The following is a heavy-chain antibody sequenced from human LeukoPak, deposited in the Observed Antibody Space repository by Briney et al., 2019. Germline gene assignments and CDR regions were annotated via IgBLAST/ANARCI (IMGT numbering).Heavy chain of an antibody. Sequence: PSQTLSLTCTLSGDSISRGNYYWSWIRQTAGKGLEWIGRIYTSGTSSGSSNYNPSFKRRVTMSVDTSKNQFSLKLSSVTAADTAVYYCARTSGGTLRRGSLDYWGQGTLVTVSS. J-gene: IGHJ4*02. CDR3: ARTSGGTLRRGSLDY. CDR1: GDSISRGNYY. V-gene: IGHV4-61*02. CDR2: IYTSGTSSGSS. D-gene: IGHD1-1*01.